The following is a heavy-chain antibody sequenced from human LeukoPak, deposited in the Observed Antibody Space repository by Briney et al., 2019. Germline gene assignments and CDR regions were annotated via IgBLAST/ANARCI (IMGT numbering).Heavy chain of an antibody. Sequence: SETLSLTCTVSGGSISSSSYYWGWLRQPPGKGLEWIGSIYYSGSTYYNPSLKSRVTISVDTSKNQFSLKLSSVTAADTAVYYCAREGTAMVIRAFDIWGQGTMVTVSS. D-gene: IGHD5-18*01. CDR1: GGSISSSSYY. J-gene: IGHJ3*02. V-gene: IGHV4-39*02. CDR2: IYYSGST. CDR3: AREGTAMVIRAFDI.